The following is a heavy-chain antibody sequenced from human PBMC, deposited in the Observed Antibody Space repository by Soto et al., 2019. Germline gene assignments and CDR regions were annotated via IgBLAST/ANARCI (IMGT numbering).Heavy chain of an antibody. CDR1: GFTFSNYY. V-gene: IGHV3-11*06. CDR3: ARAMGGSGKMGDWFDP. J-gene: IGHJ5*02. Sequence: QVQLVESGGGFVRPGGSLRLSCAASGFTFSNYYMSWIRQAPGQGLECVSYISSSSSYTDYADSVKGRITISRDNARNSLYLQMNSLRAEDTAVYYCARAMGGSGKMGDWFDPWGQGTLVTVSS. D-gene: IGHD3-10*01. CDR2: ISSSSSYT.